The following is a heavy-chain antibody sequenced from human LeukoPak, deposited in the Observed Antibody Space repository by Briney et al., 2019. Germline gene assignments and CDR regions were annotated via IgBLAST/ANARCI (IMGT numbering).Heavy chain of an antibody. V-gene: IGHV1-2*02. CDR2: IDPNSGGT. CDR3: ARGYYDRGSLYYFDY. CDR1: GYTFTVYY. J-gene: IGHJ4*02. Sequence: GASVKVSCKTSGYTFTVYYMHWVGQAPGQGLEWMGWIDPNSGGTNYAQKFQGRVTMTRDTSIGTAYMELSGLTSDDTAVYYCARGYYDRGSLYYFDYWGQGTLVTVSS. D-gene: IGHD3-22*01.